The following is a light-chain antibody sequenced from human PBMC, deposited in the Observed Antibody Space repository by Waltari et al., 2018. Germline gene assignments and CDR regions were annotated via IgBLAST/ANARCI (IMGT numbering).Light chain of an antibody. CDR1: QSIDTV. Sequence: EIVMTQSPATLSLSPGERATLSCRASQSIDTVLAWYQQKPGQAPRLLIYDTFNRATGIPARFSGSGSGTDFTLTISSLEPEDFAVYYCQQRRNWPRTFGQGTKVEIK. CDR2: DTF. CDR3: QQRRNWPRT. V-gene: IGKV3-11*01. J-gene: IGKJ1*01.